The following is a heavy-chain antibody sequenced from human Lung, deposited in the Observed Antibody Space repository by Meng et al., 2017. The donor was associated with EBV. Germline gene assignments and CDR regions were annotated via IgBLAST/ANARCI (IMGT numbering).Heavy chain of an antibody. D-gene: IGHD6-13*01. V-gene: IGHV4-4*02. CDR1: GGASSSSIW. J-gene: IGHJ4*02. CDR2: IYHSGST. Sequence: QVQMQGPGPGLVKPSGNLSLTGAVTGGASSSSIWWSWVRQPPGKGLEWIGEIYHSGSTNYNPSLKSRVTISVDKSKNQFSLKLSSVTAADTAVYYCARARSIAAAVIDYWGQGTLVTVSS. CDR3: ARARSIAAAVIDY.